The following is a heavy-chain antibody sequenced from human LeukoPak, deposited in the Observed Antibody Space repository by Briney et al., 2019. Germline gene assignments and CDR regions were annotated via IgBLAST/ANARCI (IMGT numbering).Heavy chain of an antibody. J-gene: IGHJ4*02. V-gene: IGHV4-34*01. D-gene: IGHD1-26*01. CDR1: GGSFSGYY. CDR2: INHSGST. Sequence: PSETLSLTCAVYGGSFSGYYWSWIRQPPGKGLEWIGEINHSGSTNYNPSLKSRVTISVDTSKNQFPLKLSSVTAADTAVYYCARGGGGGSYYYWGQGTLVTVSS. CDR3: ARGGGGGSYYY.